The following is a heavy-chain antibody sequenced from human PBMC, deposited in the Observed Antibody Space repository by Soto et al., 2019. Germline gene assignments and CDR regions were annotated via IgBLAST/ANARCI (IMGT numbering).Heavy chain of an antibody. D-gene: IGHD3-22*01. J-gene: IGHJ4*02. V-gene: IGHV3-30-3*01. CDR1: GFTFDTYA. Sequence: QVHLVESGGGVVQPGRSLRLSCAASGFTFDTYALHWVRQAPGKGLEWVAVISDDGTNTHYADSVKGRFTISRDNSRNTLFLQMSSLRTDDTAFYYCANGGPVAYYDIGDEYLVYPLDFWGQGTLVTVSS. CDR3: ANGGPVAYYDIGDEYLVYPLDF. CDR2: ISDDGTNT.